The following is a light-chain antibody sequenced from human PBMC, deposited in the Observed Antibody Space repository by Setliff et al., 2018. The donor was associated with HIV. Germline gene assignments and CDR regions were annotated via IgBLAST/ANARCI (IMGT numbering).Light chain of an antibody. CDR2: DVS. CDR3: SSYTISSTCV. CDR1: RSDIGTYNY. V-gene: IGLV2-14*01. J-gene: IGLJ1*01. Sequence: QSALTQPASVSGSPGQSITISCTGSRSDIGTYNYVSWYQQHPGKAPKLMIYDVSNRPSGVSDRFSGSKSGNTASLTISGVQAEDEADYYCSSYTISSTCVLGTGTKVTVL.